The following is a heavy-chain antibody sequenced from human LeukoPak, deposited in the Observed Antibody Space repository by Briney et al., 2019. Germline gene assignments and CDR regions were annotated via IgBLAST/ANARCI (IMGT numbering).Heavy chain of an antibody. CDR2: ISSSGSTI. CDR3: ARSPDAKYYYYMDV. J-gene: IGHJ6*03. Sequence: PSETLSLTCTVSGGSISSSSYYWGWIRQPPGKGLEWVSYISSSGSTIYYADSVKGRFTISRDNAKNTLYLQMNSLRAEDTAVYYCARSPDAKYYYYMDVWGKGTTVTVSS. V-gene: IGHV3-11*04. CDR1: GGSISSSSYY.